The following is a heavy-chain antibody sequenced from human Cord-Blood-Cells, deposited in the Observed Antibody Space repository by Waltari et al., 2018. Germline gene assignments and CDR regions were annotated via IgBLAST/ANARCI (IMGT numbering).Heavy chain of an antibody. CDR1: GYTFTSYD. CDR3: ARVKNYYGSGSYYNVYY. CDR2: MNPNSGNT. J-gene: IGHJ4*02. V-gene: IGHV1-8*01. Sequence: QVQLVQSGAEVKKPGASVKVSCKASGYTFTSYDINWVRQATGQGLEWMGWMNPNSGNTGYAQKFQGRVTMTRNNSISTAYMELSSLRSEDTAVYYCARVKNYYGSGSYYNVYYWGQGTLVTVSS. D-gene: IGHD3-10*01.